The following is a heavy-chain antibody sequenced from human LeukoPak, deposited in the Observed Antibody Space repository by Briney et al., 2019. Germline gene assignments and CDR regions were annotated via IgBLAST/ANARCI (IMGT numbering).Heavy chain of an antibody. CDR2: IWFDGSNK. CDR1: GFTFSNFG. V-gene: IGHV3-33*01. D-gene: IGHD3-10*01. CDR3: SSYGSSGSLHFYY. J-gene: IGHJ4*02. Sequence: GGSLRLSCAASGFTFSNFGMHWVRQAPGQGLEWVAVIWFDGSNKYYADSVKGRFTISRDNTKNTSYLQMDSLRAEDTALYYCSSYGSSGSLHFYYWGQGTLVTVSS.